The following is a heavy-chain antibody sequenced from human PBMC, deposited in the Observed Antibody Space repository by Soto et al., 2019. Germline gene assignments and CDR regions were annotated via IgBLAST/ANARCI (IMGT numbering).Heavy chain of an antibody. Sequence: HPGGSLRLSCSASGFIFSNYAMHWVRQAPGKGLEYVSAISSNGGNTYYADSVKGRFTISRDNSKNTLYLQMSSLILEDTAVYYCVKDSSPKKWDPKTPVDYWGQGTLVTVSS. CDR1: GFIFSNYA. CDR3: VKDSSPKKWDPKTPVDY. J-gene: IGHJ4*02. V-gene: IGHV3-64D*06. D-gene: IGHD1-26*01. CDR2: ISSNGGNT.